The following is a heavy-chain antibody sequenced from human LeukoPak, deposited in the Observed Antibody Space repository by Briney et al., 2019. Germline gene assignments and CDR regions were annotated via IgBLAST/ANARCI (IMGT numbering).Heavy chain of an antibody. CDR1: GYTFTSYG. CDR3: ARAVRSYGDYEGGWFDP. V-gene: IGHV1-18*01. J-gene: IGHJ5*02. Sequence: GPVKVSCKASGYTFTSYGISWVRQAPGQGLEWMGWISAYNGNTNYAQKLQGRVTMTTDTSTSTAYMELRSLRSDDTAVYYCARAVRSYGDYEGGWFDPWGQGTLVTVSS. D-gene: IGHD4-17*01. CDR2: ISAYNGNT.